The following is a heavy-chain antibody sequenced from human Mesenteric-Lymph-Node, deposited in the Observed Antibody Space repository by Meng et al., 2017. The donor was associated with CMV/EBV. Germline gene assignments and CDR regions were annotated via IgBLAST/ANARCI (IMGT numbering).Heavy chain of an antibody. CDR3: VRAAPDYCSATMCSYTAWDS. Sequence: GSLRLSCAVYGGSFSGYYWSWIRQPPGKGLEWIGEINHSGSTNYNPSLRSRITMSLDTSKNQFSLILTSVTAADTAVYYCVRAAPDYCSATMCSYTAWDSWGQGTLVTVSS. D-gene: IGHD2-15*01. V-gene: IGHV4-34*10. CDR1: GGSFSGYY. CDR2: INHSGST. J-gene: IGHJ4*02.